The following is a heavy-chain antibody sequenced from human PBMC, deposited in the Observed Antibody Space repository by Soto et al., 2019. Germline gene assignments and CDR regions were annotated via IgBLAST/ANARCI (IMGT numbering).Heavy chain of an antibody. CDR3: ARMGY. CDR2: ISSSGSTI. D-gene: IGHD3-16*01. CDR1: RYSLYDSY. J-gene: IGHJ4*02. V-gene: IGHV3-11*01. Sequence: RICCASSRYSLYDSYMSWIRQAPGKGLEWVSYISSSGSTIYYADSVKGRFTISRDNAKNSLYLQMNSLRAEDTAVYYCARMGYWGQGTLVTVSS.